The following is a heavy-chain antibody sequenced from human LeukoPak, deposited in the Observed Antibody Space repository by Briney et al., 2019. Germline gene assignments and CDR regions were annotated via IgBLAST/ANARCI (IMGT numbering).Heavy chain of an antibody. CDR1: GYTFTGYY. Sequence: ASVKVSCKASGYTFTGYYMHWVRRAPGQGLEWMGWINPNSGGTNYAQKFQGRVTMTRDTSISTAYMELSRLRSDDTAVYYCARGWSEQLWFVAFDYWGQGTLVTVSS. CDR2: INPNSGGT. CDR3: ARGWSEQLWFVAFDY. J-gene: IGHJ4*02. V-gene: IGHV1-2*02. D-gene: IGHD5-18*01.